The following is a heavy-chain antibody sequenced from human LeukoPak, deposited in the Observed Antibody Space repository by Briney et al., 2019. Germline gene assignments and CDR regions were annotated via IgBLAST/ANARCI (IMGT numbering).Heavy chain of an antibody. D-gene: IGHD6-13*01. V-gene: IGHV4-59*08. CDR3: TRPLRIIAGNPYFDY. Sequence: PSETLSLTCTVSGVSISSYYWNWIRQAPGKGLEWIGYIYYTGDTKFNPSLKSRVTISLDTSKNQFSLNLTSVTAADTPVYYCTRPLRIIAGNPYFDYWGQGTVVTVSS. CDR1: GVSISSYY. J-gene: IGHJ4*02. CDR2: IYYTGDT.